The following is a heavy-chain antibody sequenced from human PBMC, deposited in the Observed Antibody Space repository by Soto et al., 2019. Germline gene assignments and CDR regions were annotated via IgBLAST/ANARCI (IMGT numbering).Heavy chain of an antibody. V-gene: IGHV2-5*01. CDR2: ILSNDDE. D-gene: IGHD5-18*01. J-gene: IGHJ4*02. Sequence: SGPALANPTQTLPLICTFSGFSLTTYAVVGGWIRQPSGNALEWLALILSNDDERYSPSLKRRLTITKHTSTNQEVFTLTKMDLVDTATYFRVHTGYSYGPFAHWGRGNLVTVSS. CDR1: GFSLTTYAVV. CDR3: VHTGYSYGPFAH.